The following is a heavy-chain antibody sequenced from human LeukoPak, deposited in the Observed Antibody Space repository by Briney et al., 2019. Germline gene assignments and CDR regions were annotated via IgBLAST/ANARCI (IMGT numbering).Heavy chain of an antibody. V-gene: IGHV3-21*01. J-gene: IGHJ4*02. D-gene: IGHD2-15*01. CDR2: ISSSGSYI. CDR3: ARGHEDFDY. Sequence: GGSLRLSCAASGFTFSSYSLNWVRQAPGKGLEWVSSISSSGSYIYYADSLKGRFTISRDNAKNSLYLQMNSLRAEDTAVYHCARGHEDFDYRGQGTLVTVSS. CDR1: GFTFSSYS.